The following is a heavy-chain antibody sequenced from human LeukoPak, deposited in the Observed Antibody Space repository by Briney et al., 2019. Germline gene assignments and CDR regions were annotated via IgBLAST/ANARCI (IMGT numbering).Heavy chain of an antibody. CDR1: GFTFSSYA. D-gene: IGHD3-3*01. CDR3: ARDTSSITIFGVVIERTDY. J-gene: IGHJ4*02. CDR2: ISSSSSYI. Sequence: AGGSLRLSCAASGFTFSSYAMSWVRQAPGKGLEWVSSISSSSSYIYYADSVKGRFTISRDNAKNSLYLQMNSLRAEDTAVYYCARDTSSITIFGVVIERTDYWGQGTLVTVSS. V-gene: IGHV3-21*01.